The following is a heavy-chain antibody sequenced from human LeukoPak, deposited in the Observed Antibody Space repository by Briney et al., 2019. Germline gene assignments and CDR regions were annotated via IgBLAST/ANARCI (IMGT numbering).Heavy chain of an antibody. CDR3: ARAIQYYYDSSGQPTSGMDV. Sequence: GGSLRLSCAASGFTFSSYEMNWVRQAPGKGLEWVSYISSSGSTIYYADSVKGRFTISRDNAKNSLYLQMNSLRAEDTAVYYCARAIQYYYDSSGQPTSGMDVWGKGTTVTISS. V-gene: IGHV3-48*03. CDR2: ISSSGSTI. CDR1: GFTFSSYE. D-gene: IGHD3-22*01. J-gene: IGHJ6*03.